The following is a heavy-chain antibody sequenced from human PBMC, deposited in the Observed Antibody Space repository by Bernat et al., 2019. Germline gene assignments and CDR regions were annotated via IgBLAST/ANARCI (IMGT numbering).Heavy chain of an antibody. CDR3: AKSLSGCCNFDY. Sequence: QVQLQQWGAGLLKPSETLSLTCAVYGGSVSSDFWGWIRQSPGKGLEWIASIQYGGDTHYTPSLRSRLTISVDTSKNYFSLNLISVTAADTAVYYCAKSLSGCCNFDYWGQGTLVSVSS. CDR1: GGSVSSDF. V-gene: IGHV4-34*01. D-gene: IGHD2-2*03. CDR2: IQYGGDT. J-gene: IGHJ4*02.